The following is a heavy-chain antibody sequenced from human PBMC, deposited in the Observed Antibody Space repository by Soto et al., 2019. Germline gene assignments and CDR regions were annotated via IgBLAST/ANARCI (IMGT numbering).Heavy chain of an antibody. CDR3: ASPNSGWATGPLAYFDY. CDR2: ISYDGSNK. Sequence: PGGSLRLSCAASGFTFSSYAMHWVRQAPGKGLEWVAVISYDGSNKYYADSVKGRFTISRDNSKNTLYQQMNSLRPEDTAVYYCASPNSGWATGPLAYFDYWGQGTLVTVSS. V-gene: IGHV3-30-3*01. J-gene: IGHJ4*02. D-gene: IGHD6-19*01. CDR1: GFTFSSYA.